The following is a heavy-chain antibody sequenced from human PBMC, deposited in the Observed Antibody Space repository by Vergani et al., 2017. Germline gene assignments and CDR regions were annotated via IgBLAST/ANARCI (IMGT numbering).Heavy chain of an antibody. CDR2: INPSGGHT. CDR1: GYTFSNYY. CDR3: ARARSCRSSSCLYYYYYMDV. J-gene: IGHJ6*03. V-gene: IGHV1-46*01. D-gene: IGHD2-2*01. Sequence: QVQVVQSGAEVKKSGASVKVSCKTSGYTFSNYYMHWVRQAPGQGLEWMGIINPSGGHTNYSQKFQGRVTMTRNTSISTAYMELSSLRSEDTAVYYCARARSCRSSSCLYYYYYMDVWGKGTTVTVSS.